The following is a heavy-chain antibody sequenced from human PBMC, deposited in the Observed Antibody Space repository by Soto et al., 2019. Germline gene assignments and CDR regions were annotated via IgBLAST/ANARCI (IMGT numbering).Heavy chain of an antibody. D-gene: IGHD3-16*01. Sequence: SETLSLTCTVSGDSISSGGYFWNWIRHHPGKGLEWIGYIFYSGTTFYNPSLKSRLSISVDTSNNQFSLNLTSVTAADTAVYFCATDSGGPPLNRFDSWGHGTLVTVSS. CDR1: GDSISSGGYF. V-gene: IGHV4-31*03. J-gene: IGHJ5*01. CDR3: ATDSGGPPLNRFDS. CDR2: IFYSGTT.